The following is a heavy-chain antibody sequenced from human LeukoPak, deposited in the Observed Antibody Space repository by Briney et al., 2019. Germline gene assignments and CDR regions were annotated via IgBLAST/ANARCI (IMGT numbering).Heavy chain of an antibody. CDR3: ARAATVVVPAAIRLEWFHFDY. Sequence: SVKVSCKASGGTFSSYAISWVRQAPGQGLEWMGGIIPIFGTANYAQKFQGRVTITADESTSTAYMELSSLRSEDTAVYYCARAATVVVPAAIRLEWFHFDYWGQGTLVTVSS. CDR1: GGTFSSYA. CDR2: IIPIFGTA. J-gene: IGHJ4*02. D-gene: IGHD2-2*01. V-gene: IGHV1-69*13.